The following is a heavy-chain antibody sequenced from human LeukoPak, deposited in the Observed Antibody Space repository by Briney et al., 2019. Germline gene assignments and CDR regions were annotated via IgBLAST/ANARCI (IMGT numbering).Heavy chain of an antibody. CDR3: VEDVVVIVAAKHGI. CDR1: GFSFSTYA. D-gene: IGHD2-15*01. J-gene: IGHJ4*02. Sequence: PGGSLRLSCAASGFSFSTYAMGWGRQAPGKGLELVSSISGTCDSTYYADAVKGRFTISRDNSKNTLYLQMNSLRAEDTAVYYCVEDVVVIVAAKHGIWGQGTLVTVSS. CDR2: ISGTCDST. V-gene: IGHV3-23*01.